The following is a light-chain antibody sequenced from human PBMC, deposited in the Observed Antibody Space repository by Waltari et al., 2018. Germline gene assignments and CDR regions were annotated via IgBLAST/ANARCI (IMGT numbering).Light chain of an antibody. CDR1: QSVSSY. CDR2: DAS. Sequence: DIVLTQSPATLSLSPGERATLSCRASQSVSSYLAWYQQKPGHAPRLLIYDASNRATGIPARFSGSGSGTDFTLTISSLEPEDFAVYYCQQRSNWPPEVTFGQGTRLEIK. CDR3: QQRSNWPPEVT. J-gene: IGKJ5*01. V-gene: IGKV3-11*01.